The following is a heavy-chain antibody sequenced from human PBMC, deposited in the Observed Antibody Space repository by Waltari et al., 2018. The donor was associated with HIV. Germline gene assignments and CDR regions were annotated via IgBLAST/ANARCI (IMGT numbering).Heavy chain of an antibody. CDR2: VYPSGNT. CDR1: GGSISSSNW. J-gene: IGHJ3*02. CDR3: ARDRAIVIVPAARSAFDI. Sequence: QVQLQESGPGLVKPSGTLALTCAVSGGSISSSNWLSWVRQPPGKGLEWIGEVYPSGNTNYNPSLKSRVTISLDKSKNQFSLKLSSVTAADTAIYHCARDRAIVIVPAARSAFDIWGQGTMVTVSS. D-gene: IGHD2-2*01. V-gene: IGHV4-4*02.